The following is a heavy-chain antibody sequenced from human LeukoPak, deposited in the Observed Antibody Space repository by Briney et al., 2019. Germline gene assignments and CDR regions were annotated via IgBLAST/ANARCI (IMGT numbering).Heavy chain of an antibody. CDR3: AKDLRGYCSSTSCYAFDI. V-gene: IGHV3-11*01. CDR1: GITFSDYY. J-gene: IGHJ3*02. Sequence: GGSLRLSCAASGITFSDYYMTWIRQAPGKGLEWVSYISSSGSMINYADSVKGRFTISRDNAKNSLYLQMNSLRVEDTAVYYCAKDLRGYCSSTSCYAFDIWGQGTMVTVSS. CDR2: ISSSGSMI. D-gene: IGHD2-2*01.